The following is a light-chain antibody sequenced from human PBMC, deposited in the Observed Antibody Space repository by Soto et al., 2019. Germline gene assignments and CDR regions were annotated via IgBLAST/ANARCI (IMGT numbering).Light chain of an antibody. J-gene: IGKJ3*01. CDR3: QQSYRTPPLFT. Sequence: DIQMTQSPSSLSASVGDRVTITCRASQSISSYLNWYQQKPGKAPKLLIYAASSLQSGVPSRFSGSGSETDFTLTISSLQPEDFATYYCQQSYRTPPLFTFVPGTKVDIK. V-gene: IGKV1-39*01. CDR1: QSISSY. CDR2: AAS.